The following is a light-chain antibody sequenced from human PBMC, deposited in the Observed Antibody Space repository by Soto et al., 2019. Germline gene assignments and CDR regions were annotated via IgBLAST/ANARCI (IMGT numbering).Light chain of an antibody. J-gene: IGKJ1*01. V-gene: IGKV3-20*01. CDR3: QQYGISSSP. Sequence: VVTQSTGTLSLSPGERATLSCSASQSVSSSYLAWYQQKPGQAPRLLIYGASSRATGIPDRFSGSGSGTDFTLTISRLEPEDFALYYCQQYGISSSPSGQGTNADI. CDR2: GAS. CDR1: QSVSSSY.